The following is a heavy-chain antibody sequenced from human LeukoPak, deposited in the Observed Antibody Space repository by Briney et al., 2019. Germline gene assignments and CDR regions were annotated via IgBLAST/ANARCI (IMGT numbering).Heavy chain of an antibody. J-gene: IGHJ4*02. CDR3: ARDLGGDHYYFDY. CDR2: ISSSSSYI. V-gene: IGHV3-21*01. D-gene: IGHD2-21*01. Sequence: TGGSLRLSCAASGFTFSSYSMNWVRQAPGKGLEWVSSISSSSSYIYYADSVKGRFTISRDNAKNSLYLQMNSLRAEDTAVYYCARDLGGDHYYFDYWGQGTLVTVSS. CDR1: GFTFSSYS.